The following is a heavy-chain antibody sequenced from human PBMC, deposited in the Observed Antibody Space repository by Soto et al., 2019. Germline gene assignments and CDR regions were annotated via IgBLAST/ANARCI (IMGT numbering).Heavy chain of an antibody. CDR3: ASPCSPVREGAEDYYYGMDV. CDR2: ISAYNGNT. V-gene: IGHV1-18*01. J-gene: IGHJ6*02. D-gene: IGHD1-26*01. Sequence: GASVKVSCKASGYTFTSYGISWVRQAPGQGLEWMGWISAYNGNTNYAQKLQGRVTMTTDTSTSTAYMELRSLRSDDTAVYYCASPCSPVREGAEDYYYGMDVWGQGTTVTVSS. CDR1: GYTFTSYG.